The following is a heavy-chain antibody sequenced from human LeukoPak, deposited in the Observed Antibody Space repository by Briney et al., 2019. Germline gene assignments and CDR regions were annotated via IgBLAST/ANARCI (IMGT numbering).Heavy chain of an antibody. V-gene: IGHV1-69*13. CDR1: GGTFSSYA. D-gene: IGHD6-13*01. CDR2: IIPIFGTA. CDR3: ATPGPNNPGIAAAGPPDY. J-gene: IGHJ4*02. Sequence: GASVKVSCKASGGTFSSYAISWVRQAPGQGLEWMGGIIPIFGTANYAQKFQGRVTITADESTSTAYMELSSLRSEDTAVYYCATPGPNNPGIAAAGPPDYWSQGTLVTVSS.